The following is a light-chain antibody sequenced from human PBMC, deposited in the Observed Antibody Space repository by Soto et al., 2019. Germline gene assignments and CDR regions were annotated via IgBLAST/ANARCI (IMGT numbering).Light chain of an antibody. Sequence: QSVLTQPPSASGTPGQRVTISCSGSSSNIGSNYVYWYQQLPATAPKLLIYRNNQRPSGVPDRFSGSKSGTSASLAISGLRSEDEADYYCAAWDDSLSGPLVFDGGTKLTVL. CDR3: AAWDDSLSGPLV. CDR1: SSNIGSNY. V-gene: IGLV1-47*01. CDR2: RNN. J-gene: IGLJ2*01.